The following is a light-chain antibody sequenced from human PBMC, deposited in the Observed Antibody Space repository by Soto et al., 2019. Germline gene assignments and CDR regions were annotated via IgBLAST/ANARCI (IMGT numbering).Light chain of an antibody. V-gene: IGLV1-40*01. CDR3: QSYDSSLRGWV. CDR1: SSNTGAGYD. Sequence: QPVLTQPPSVSGAPGQRVTISCTGSSSNTGAGYDVHWYQQLPGRAPKLLIYGNSNRPSGVPDRFSGSKPGTSASLAITGLQAEDEADYYCQSYDSSLRGWVFGGGTKLTVL. J-gene: IGLJ3*02. CDR2: GNS.